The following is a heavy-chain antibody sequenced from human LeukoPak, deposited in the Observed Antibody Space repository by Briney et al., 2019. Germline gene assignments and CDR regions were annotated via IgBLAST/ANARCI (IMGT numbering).Heavy chain of an antibody. CDR3: AISTTITVDY. CDR2: MYVSGST. CDR1: GGSISSSSYY. J-gene: IGHJ4*02. Sequence: PSETPSLTCTVSGGSISSSSYYWGWIRQPPGKGLEWIGSMYVSGSTYYNPSLKSRVTISVDTSKNQFSLKLSSVTAADTAVYYCAISTTITVDYWGQGILVTVSS. V-gene: IGHV4-39*05. D-gene: IGHD1-20*01.